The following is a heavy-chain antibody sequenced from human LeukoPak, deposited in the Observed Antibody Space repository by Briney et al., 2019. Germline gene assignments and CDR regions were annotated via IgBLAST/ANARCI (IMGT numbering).Heavy chain of an antibody. J-gene: IGHJ4*02. CDR1: GGSISSYY. CDR3: VRDVLAPIAVAGMFDY. CDR2: IYTSGST. Sequence: SETLSLTCTVSGGSISSYYWSWIRQPAGKGLEWIGRIYTSGSTNYNPSLKSRVTMSVDTSKNQFSLKLSSVTAADTAVYYCVRDVLAPIAVAGMFDYWGQGTLVTVSS. D-gene: IGHD6-19*01. V-gene: IGHV4-4*07.